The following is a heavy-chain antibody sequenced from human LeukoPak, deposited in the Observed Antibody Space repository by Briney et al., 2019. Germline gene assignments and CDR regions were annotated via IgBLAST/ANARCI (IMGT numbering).Heavy chain of an antibody. Sequence: SETLSLTCTVSGGSISGSSYYWSWIRQPPGKGLEWIGYIYYSGSTNYNPSLKSRVTISVDTSKNQFSLKLSSVTAADTAVYYCARGYCGGDCYLPDWFDPWGQGTLVTVSS. J-gene: IGHJ5*02. CDR1: GGSISGSSYY. V-gene: IGHV4-61*01. D-gene: IGHD2-21*02. CDR3: ARGYCGGDCYLPDWFDP. CDR2: IYYSGST.